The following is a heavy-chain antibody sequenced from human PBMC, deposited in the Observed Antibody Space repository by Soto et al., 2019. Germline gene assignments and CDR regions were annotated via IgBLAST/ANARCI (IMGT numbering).Heavy chain of an antibody. D-gene: IGHD3-22*01. J-gene: IGHJ4*02. Sequence: EASVKVSCKASGYTFTSYAMHWVRQAPGQRLEWMGWINAGNGNTKYSQKFQGRVTITRDTSTSTAYMELSSLRSEDTAVYYCARDSANYYDSSGYSRWGQGTLVTVSS. V-gene: IGHV1-3*01. CDR3: ARDSANYYDSSGYSR. CDR2: INAGNGNT. CDR1: GYTFTSYA.